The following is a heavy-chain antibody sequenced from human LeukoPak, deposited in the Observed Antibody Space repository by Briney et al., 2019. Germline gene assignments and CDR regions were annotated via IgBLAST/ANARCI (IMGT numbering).Heavy chain of an antibody. V-gene: IGHV4-59*01. Sequence: SETLSLTCTVSGGSISSYYWSWIRQPPGKGLEWIGYIYYSGSTNYNPSLKSRVTISVDTSENQFSLKLSSVTAADTAVYYCARDRSYEGLNWFDPWGQGTLVTVSS. CDR3: ARDRSYEGLNWFDP. J-gene: IGHJ5*02. CDR2: IYYSGST. D-gene: IGHD5-18*01. CDR1: GGSISSYY.